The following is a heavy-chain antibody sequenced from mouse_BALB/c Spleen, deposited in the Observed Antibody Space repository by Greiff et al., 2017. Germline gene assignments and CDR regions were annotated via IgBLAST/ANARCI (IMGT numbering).Heavy chain of an antibody. J-gene: IGHJ3*01. D-gene: IGHD2-1*01. CDR2: IWAGGST. CDR1: GFSLTSYG. CDR3: VRGLGGNLSWFAY. Sequence: QVQLKESGPGLVAPSQSLSITCTVSGFSLTSYGVHWVRQPPGKGLEWLGVIWAGGSTNYNSAFMSRLSISKDNSKSQVFLKMNSLQTDDTAIYYCVRGLGGNLSWFAYWGQGTLVTVSA. V-gene: IGHV2-9*02.